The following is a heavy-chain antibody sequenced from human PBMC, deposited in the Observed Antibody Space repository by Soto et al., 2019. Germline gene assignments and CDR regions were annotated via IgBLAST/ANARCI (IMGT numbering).Heavy chain of an antibody. CDR1: GGSISSGGYY. CDR3: ARVGGINWFDP. J-gene: IGHJ5*02. CDR2: IYYSGST. D-gene: IGHD3-16*01. Sequence: QVQLQESGPGLVKPSQTLSLTCTVSGGSISSGGYYWSWIRQHPGKGLEWIGYIYYSGSTYYTPSLKSRVTISVDTSKNHFSLQLSAVTAADTAVYFCARVGGINWFDPWGEGTLVTVSS. V-gene: IGHV4-31*03.